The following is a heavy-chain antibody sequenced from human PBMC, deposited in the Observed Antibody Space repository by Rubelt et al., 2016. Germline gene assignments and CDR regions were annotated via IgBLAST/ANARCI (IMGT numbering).Heavy chain of an antibody. CDR3: ARHRTTMVRGVIGGWFDP. Sequence: RQPPGKGLEWIGSIYYSGSTCYNPSLKSRVTISVDTSKNQFSLKLSSVTAADTAVYYCARHRTTMVRGVIGGWFDPWGQATLVTVSS. CDR2: IYYSGST. D-gene: IGHD3-10*01. V-gene: IGHV4-39*01. J-gene: IGHJ5*02.